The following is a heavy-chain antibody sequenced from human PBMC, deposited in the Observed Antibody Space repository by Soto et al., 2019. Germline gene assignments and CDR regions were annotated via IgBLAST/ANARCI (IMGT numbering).Heavy chain of an antibody. CDR1: GYTFTSYG. CDR3: ARVPELWVVPAALPRSPSGWFDP. J-gene: IGHJ5*02. Sequence: QVQLVQSGAEVKKPGASVKVSCKASGYTFTSYGISWVRQAPGQGLEWMGRISAYNGNTNYAQKLQGRVTMTTDTSTSTAYMELRSLRSDDTAVYYCARVPELWVVPAALPRSPSGWFDPWGQGTLVTVSS. CDR2: ISAYNGNT. V-gene: IGHV1-18*01. D-gene: IGHD2-2*01.